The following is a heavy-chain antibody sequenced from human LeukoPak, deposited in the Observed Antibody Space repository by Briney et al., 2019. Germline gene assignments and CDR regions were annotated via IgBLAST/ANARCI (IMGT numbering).Heavy chain of an antibody. V-gene: IGHV3-33*01. CDR1: GFTFSSYA. Sequence: GGSLRLSCAASGFTFSSYAMHWVRQAPGKGLEWVAVIWYDGSNKNYADSVKGRFTISRDNTKNTLFLQMNSLRAEDTAVYYCARVAMPDSSGYCDYWGQGTKVTVSS. J-gene: IGHJ4*02. CDR2: IWYDGSNK. CDR3: ARVAMPDSSGYCDY. D-gene: IGHD3-22*01.